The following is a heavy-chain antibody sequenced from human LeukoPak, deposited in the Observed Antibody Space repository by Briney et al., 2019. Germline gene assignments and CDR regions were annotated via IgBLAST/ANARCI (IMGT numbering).Heavy chain of an antibody. V-gene: IGHV1-8*01. CDR1: GYTFTSYD. CDR3: ARSSGEARRRRYFDY. Sequence: ASVTVSCKASGYTFTSYDINWVRQAPGQGLEWMVWMNPNSANTGYAQKFQGRVTMTRNTSISTAYMELSSLRSEDTAVYSCARSSGEARRRRYFDYCGQGTLVTVSS. J-gene: IGHJ4*02. CDR2: MNPNSANT. D-gene: IGHD3-10*01.